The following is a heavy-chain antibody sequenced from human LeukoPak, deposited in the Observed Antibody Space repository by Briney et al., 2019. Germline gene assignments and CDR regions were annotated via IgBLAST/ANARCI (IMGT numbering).Heavy chain of an antibody. J-gene: IGHJ1*01. D-gene: IGHD6-13*01. V-gene: IGHV4-59*01. Sequence: PSETLSLTCTVSGGSISSYYWGWIRQPPGKGLEWIGYIYYSGSTNYNPSLKSRVTISVDTSKNQFSLKLSSVTAADTAVYYCARAVAAAGTQYFQHWGQGTLVTVSS. CDR2: IYYSGST. CDR1: GGSISSYY. CDR3: ARAVAAAGTQYFQH.